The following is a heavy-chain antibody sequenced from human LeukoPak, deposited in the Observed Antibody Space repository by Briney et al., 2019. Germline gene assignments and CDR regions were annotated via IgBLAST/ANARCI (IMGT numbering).Heavy chain of an antibody. CDR3: ARQTVEYQLLYYYYYYMDV. Sequence: GGSLRLSCAASGFTFSSYSMNWVRQAPGKGLEWVSYISSSSSTIYYADSVKGRFTSSRDNAKNSLYLQMNSLRAEDTAVYYCARQTVEYQLLYYYYYYMDVWGKGTTVTISS. CDR2: ISSSSSTI. J-gene: IGHJ6*03. CDR1: GFTFSSYS. V-gene: IGHV3-48*01. D-gene: IGHD2-2*01.